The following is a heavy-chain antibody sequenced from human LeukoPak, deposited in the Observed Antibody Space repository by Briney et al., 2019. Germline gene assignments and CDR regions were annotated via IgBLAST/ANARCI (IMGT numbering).Heavy chain of an antibody. D-gene: IGHD3-22*01. V-gene: IGHV1-8*01. J-gene: IGHJ5*02. Sequence: GASVNVSCTASGYTFTIYDINWVRQATGQGLEWMGWMNPNSGNTGYAQKFQGRVTMTRNTSISTAYMELSSLRSEDTAVYYCARQRSDYDSSGYSGNNWFDPWGQGTLVTVSS. CDR2: MNPNSGNT. CDR1: GYTFTIYD. CDR3: ARQRSDYDSSGYSGNNWFDP.